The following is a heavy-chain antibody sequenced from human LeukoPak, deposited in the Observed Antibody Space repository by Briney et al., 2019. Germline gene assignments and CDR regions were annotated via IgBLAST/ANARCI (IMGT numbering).Heavy chain of an antibody. CDR3: TRGGGDFYYYYHGLDV. J-gene: IGHJ6*02. D-gene: IGHD4-17*01. V-gene: IGHV3-48*04. CDR2: ISSSSDTI. Sequence: GGSLRLSCAASGFTFGPYTMNWVRQAPGKGLEWVSYISSSSDTIYYADSVKGRFTISRDNAKNSLYLQMNSLRAEDTAVYYCTRGGGDFYYYYHGLDVWGQGTTVTVSS. CDR1: GFTFGPYT.